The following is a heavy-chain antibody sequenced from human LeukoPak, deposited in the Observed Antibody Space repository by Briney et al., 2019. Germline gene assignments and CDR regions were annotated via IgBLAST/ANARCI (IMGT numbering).Heavy chain of an antibody. CDR3: AREGPNLYSSSWAPIPHYYYYGMDV. CDR1: GGSISSYY. J-gene: IGHJ6*02. CDR2: ICTSGST. V-gene: IGHV4-4*07. D-gene: IGHD6-13*01. Sequence: SETLSLTCTVSGGSISSYYWSWIRQPAGKGLEWIGRICTSGSTNYNPSLESRVTMSVDTSKNQFSLKLSSVTAADTAVYYCAREGPNLYSSSWAPIPHYYYYGMDVWGQGTTVTVSS.